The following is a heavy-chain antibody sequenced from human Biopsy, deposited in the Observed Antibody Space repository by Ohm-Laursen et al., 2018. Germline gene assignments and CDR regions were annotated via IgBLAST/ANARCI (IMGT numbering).Heavy chain of an antibody. D-gene: IGHD3-10*01. V-gene: IGHV3-11*01. Sequence: SLRLSCSASGFTFSDYYMSWIRQAPGKGLEWLSYISGSGTTILYADSVKGRLTVSRDNAKNSLYLQMNSLTVEDTAVYYCARDGAGSYHDYWGQGTLVTVSS. CDR1: GFTFSDYY. CDR3: ARDGAGSYHDY. J-gene: IGHJ4*02. CDR2: ISGSGTTI.